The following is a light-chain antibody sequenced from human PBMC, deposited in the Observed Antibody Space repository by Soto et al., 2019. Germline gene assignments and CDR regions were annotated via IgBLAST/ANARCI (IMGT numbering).Light chain of an antibody. CDR3: QHRNNWPLT. J-gene: IGKJ4*01. V-gene: IGKV3-11*01. CDR1: ENINTH. CDR2: DAS. Sequence: VVLTQSPATLSVSPGERATLSCRASENINTHLAWYQQKPGQAPKLLIYDASNRATGIPARFSASGSGTDFTLTISSLEPEDFAVYYCQHRNNWPLTFGGGTTVEIK.